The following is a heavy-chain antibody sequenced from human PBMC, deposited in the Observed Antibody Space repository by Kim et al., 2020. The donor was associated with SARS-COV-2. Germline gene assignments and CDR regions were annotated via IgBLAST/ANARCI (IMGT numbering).Heavy chain of an antibody. CDR3: ASGTGATFDY. J-gene: IGHJ4*02. Sequence: SPLYYGASGKGRFPLSRDNAKNSLYRQLHSLRAEDTALYYCASGTGATFDYWGQGTLVTVSS. V-gene: IGHV3-11*04. D-gene: IGHD1-26*01. CDR2: SPL.